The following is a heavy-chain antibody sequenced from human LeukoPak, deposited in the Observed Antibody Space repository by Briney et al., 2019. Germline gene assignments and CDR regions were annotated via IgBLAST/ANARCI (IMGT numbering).Heavy chain of an antibody. CDR1: GFTFSDYY. CDR3: ARDDRSGLQVHY. D-gene: IGHD6-19*01. Sequence: GGSLRLSCAASGFTFSDYYMIWTRQAPAKGLEGVSYISRSGSTRYYADSVKGRFTITRDNAKNSLYLQMNSLRAEDTAVYYCARDDRSGLQVHYWGQGTLVTVSS. V-gene: IGHV3-11*01. J-gene: IGHJ4*02. CDR2: ISRSGSTR.